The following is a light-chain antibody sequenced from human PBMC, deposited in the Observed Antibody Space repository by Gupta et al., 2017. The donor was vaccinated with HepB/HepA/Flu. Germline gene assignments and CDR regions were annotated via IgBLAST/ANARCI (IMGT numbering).Light chain of an antibody. J-gene: IGKJ1*01. CDR3: HHESSSSWT. CDR1: QYVSSKY. CDR2: SAS. V-gene: IGKV3-20*01. Sequence: EILLTQSPGTLSLSPGERATLSCRASQYVSSKYLDWYQQRPGQAPRLLIYSASNRANGFPDRFSGSGFGTEFTLTISRREPEDFAVYYCHHESSSSWTFGQGTEVEIK.